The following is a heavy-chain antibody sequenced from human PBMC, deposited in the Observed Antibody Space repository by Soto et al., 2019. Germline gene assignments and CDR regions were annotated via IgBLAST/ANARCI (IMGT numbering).Heavy chain of an antibody. J-gene: IGHJ6*02. Sequence: SVKVSCKASGGTFSSYAISWVRQAPGQGLEWMGGIIPIFGTANYAQKFQGRVTITADESTSTAYMELSSLRSEDTAVYYCARERILRFLNYYGMDVWGQGTTVTVSS. CDR2: IIPIFGTA. CDR1: GGTFSSYA. V-gene: IGHV1-69*13. D-gene: IGHD3-3*01. CDR3: ARERILRFLNYYGMDV.